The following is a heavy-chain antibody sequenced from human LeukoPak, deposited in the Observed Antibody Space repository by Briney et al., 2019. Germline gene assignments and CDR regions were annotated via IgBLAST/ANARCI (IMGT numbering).Heavy chain of an antibody. CDR3: ANLRSSGYSYAFDI. D-gene: IGHD3-22*01. Sequence: GGSLRLSCAASGFTFSDYYMSWIRQAPGKGLEWFSYISSSGSTIYYADSVKGRFTISRDNAKNSLYLQMNSLRSEDTAVYYCANLRSSGYSYAFDIWGQGTMVTVSS. CDR2: ISSSGSTI. J-gene: IGHJ3*02. V-gene: IGHV3-11*01. CDR1: GFTFSDYY.